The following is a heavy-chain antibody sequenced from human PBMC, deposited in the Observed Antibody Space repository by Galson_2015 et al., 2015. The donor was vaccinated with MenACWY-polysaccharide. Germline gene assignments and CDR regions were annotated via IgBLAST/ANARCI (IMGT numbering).Heavy chain of an antibody. CDR3: ARDSYGDYAFDY. D-gene: IGHD4-17*01. J-gene: IGHJ4*02. Sequence: SLRLSCAASGFTFSSYSMNWVRQAPGKGLEWVSSISSSSIYIYYADSVKGRFTISRDNAKNSLYLQMNSLRAEDTAVYYCARDSYGDYAFDYWGQGTLGTVSS. V-gene: IGHV3-21*01. CDR2: ISSSSIYI. CDR1: GFTFSSYS.